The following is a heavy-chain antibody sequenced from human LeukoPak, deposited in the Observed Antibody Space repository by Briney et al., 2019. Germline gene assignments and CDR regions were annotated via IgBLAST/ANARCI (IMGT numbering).Heavy chain of an antibody. CDR1: GFTFSSYA. V-gene: IGHV3-30*04. CDR3: ARDYLDYYGSGSLKF. J-gene: IGHJ4*02. Sequence: GGSLRLSCAASGFTFSSYAMHWVRQAPGKGLEWVAVISYDGSNKYYADSVKGRFTISRDNSKNTLYLQMNSLRAEDTAVYYCARDYLDYYGSGSLKFRGQGALVTVSS. D-gene: IGHD3-10*01. CDR2: ISYDGSNK.